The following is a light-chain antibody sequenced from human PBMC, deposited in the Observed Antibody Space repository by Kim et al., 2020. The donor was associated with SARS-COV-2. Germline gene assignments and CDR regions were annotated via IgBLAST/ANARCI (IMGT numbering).Light chain of an antibody. J-gene: IGLJ2*01. CDR1: KVEEKD. CDR3: QAWDSTTGV. V-gene: IGLV3-1*01. CDR2: ENR. Sequence: SVSRGQATSSTGCEDKVEEKDAGWQQQKPDQSPVVYNYENRQRPAGIHVCFSGSNSGNTATLTIGGTQAKDEADYYCQAWDSTTGVFGGGTQLTVL.